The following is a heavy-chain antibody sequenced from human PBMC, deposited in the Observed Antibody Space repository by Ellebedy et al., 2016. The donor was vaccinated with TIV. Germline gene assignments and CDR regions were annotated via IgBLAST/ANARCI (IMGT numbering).Heavy chain of an antibody. CDR1: GFTFSSYW. V-gene: IGHV3-7*03. D-gene: IGHD5-12*01. J-gene: IGHJ4*02. Sequence: GESLKISCAASGFTFSSYWMSWVRQAPGKGLEWVANIKQDGSEKYYVDSVKGRFTISRDNSKNSLYLQMNSLRTEDTALYYCAKDKFKHGYDPYYFDYWGQGTLVTVSS. CDR2: IKQDGSEK. CDR3: AKDKFKHGYDPYYFDY.